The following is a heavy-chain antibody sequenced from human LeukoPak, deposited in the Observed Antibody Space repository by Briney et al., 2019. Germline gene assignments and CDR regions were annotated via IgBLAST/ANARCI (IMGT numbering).Heavy chain of an antibody. V-gene: IGHV4-39*07. CDR1: GDSISLSFYY. Sequence: RPSETLSLTCSVSGDSISLSFYYWGWIRQPPGKALEWIGSVYYSGTTSYNPSLKSRVTISVDMSKNHFSLRLRSVTAADTAMYYCARGAMVRGVYGFYYYYMDVWGKGTTVTVSS. D-gene: IGHD3-10*01. CDR3: ARGAMVRGVYGFYYYYMDV. J-gene: IGHJ6*03. CDR2: VYYSGTT.